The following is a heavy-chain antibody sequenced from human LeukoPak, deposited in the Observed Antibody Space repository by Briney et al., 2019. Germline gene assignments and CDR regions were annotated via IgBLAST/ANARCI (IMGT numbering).Heavy chain of an antibody. V-gene: IGHV3-53*01. Sequence: PGGSLRLSCAASGFTVSSTYMSWVRQAPGKGLEGVSVIYAGGSTYYADSVKGRFTISRDNSKNTPYLQMNNLRVEDTAVHYCARVMWLAGPLDYWGQGTLVTVSS. CDR3: ARVMWLAGPLDY. CDR1: GFTVSSTY. CDR2: IYAGGST. J-gene: IGHJ4*02. D-gene: IGHD6-19*01.